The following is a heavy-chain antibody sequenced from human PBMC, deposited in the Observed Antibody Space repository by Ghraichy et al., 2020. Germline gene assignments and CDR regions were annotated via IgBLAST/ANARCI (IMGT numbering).Heavy chain of an antibody. Sequence: LSLTCVASGFAFSTYWMHWVRQVPGKGLEWGANIRHDGSERLYVDSLKGRFTLSRDNGRNSLYLQMNSLRVEDTAIYYCARSLVSHPEGGFWCQGTPVTVAS. CDR2: IRHDGSER. CDR1: GFAFSTYW. CDR3: ARSLVSHPEGGF. J-gene: IGHJ4*02. V-gene: IGHV3-7*01. D-gene: IGHD1-26*01.